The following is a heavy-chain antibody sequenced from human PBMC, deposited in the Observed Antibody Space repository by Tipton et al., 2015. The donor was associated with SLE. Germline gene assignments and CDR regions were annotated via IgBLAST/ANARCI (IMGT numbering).Heavy chain of an antibody. V-gene: IGHV3-30*02. J-gene: IGHJ4*02. CDR1: GFTFNTYA. CDR3: AKGLMTTVTTIDY. D-gene: IGHD4-17*01. CDR2: IHHDSNYK. Sequence: SLRLSCAASGFTFNTYAMHWVRQAPGKGLEWLAFIHHDSNYKYYADSVKGRFTISRDNSKNTLSLQMDSLRPDDTALYYCAKGLMTTVTTIDYWGQGTLVTVSS.